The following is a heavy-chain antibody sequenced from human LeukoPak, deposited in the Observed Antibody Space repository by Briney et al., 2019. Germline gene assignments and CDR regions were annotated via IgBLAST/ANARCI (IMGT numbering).Heavy chain of an antibody. D-gene: IGHD2-2*01. Sequence: KAGGSLRLSCAASGFTFSSYSMNWVRQAPGKGLEWVSSISSSSSYIYYADSVKGRFTISRDNAKNSLYLQMNSLRAEDTAVYYCARVIVPAAWDAFDIWGQGTMVTVSS. CDR2: ISSSSSYI. V-gene: IGHV3-21*01. CDR1: GFTFSSYS. J-gene: IGHJ3*02. CDR3: ARVIVPAAWDAFDI.